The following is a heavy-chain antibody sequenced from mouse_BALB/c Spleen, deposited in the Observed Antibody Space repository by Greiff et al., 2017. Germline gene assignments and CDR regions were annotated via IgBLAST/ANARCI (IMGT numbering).Heavy chain of an antibody. Sequence: EVKVEESGGGLVKPGGSLKLSCAASGFTFSSYAMSWVRQTPEKRLEWVASISSGGSTYYPDSVKGRFTISRDNARNILYLQMSSLRSEDTAMYYCARGPYRYDVGAMDYWGQGTSVTVSS. J-gene: IGHJ4*01. CDR3: ARGPYRYDVGAMDY. V-gene: IGHV5-6-5*01. D-gene: IGHD2-14*01. CDR2: ISSGGST. CDR1: GFTFSSYA.